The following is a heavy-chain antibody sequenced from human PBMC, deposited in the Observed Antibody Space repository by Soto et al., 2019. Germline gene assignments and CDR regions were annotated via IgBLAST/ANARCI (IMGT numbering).Heavy chain of an antibody. D-gene: IGHD3-10*01. V-gene: IGHV1-69*06. J-gene: IGHJ6*02. CDR2: IIPIFGTA. CDR3: ARVGVTMVRGPYGMDV. CDR1: GGTFSSYA. Sequence: ASVKVSCKASGGTFSSYAISWVRQAPGQGLEWMGGIIPIFGTANYAQKFQGRVTITADKSTSTAYMELSSLRSEDTAVYYCARVGVTMVRGPYGMDVWGQGPTVTVSS.